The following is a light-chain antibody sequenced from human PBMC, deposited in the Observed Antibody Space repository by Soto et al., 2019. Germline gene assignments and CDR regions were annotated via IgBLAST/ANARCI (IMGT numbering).Light chain of an antibody. J-gene: IGLJ2*01. CDR1: SSDVGGYNY. CDR3: SSYTSSSTVV. Sequence: QSALTQPASVSGSPGQSITISCTGTSSDVGGYNYVSWYQQHPGKAPKLMIYEVSNRPSGVSNRFSGSQSGNTASLTISGLQAEDEADYYCSSYTSSSTVVFGGGIKLTVL. V-gene: IGLV2-14*01. CDR2: EVS.